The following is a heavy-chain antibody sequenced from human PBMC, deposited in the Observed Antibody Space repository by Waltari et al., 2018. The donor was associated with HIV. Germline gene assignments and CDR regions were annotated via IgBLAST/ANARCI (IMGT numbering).Heavy chain of an antibody. CDR3: ARLREDTIFGASREYYYYYGMDV. V-gene: IGHV4-39*01. D-gene: IGHD3-3*01. CDR2: IYDSGST. J-gene: IGHJ6*02. CDR1: GGSISSSSHY. Sequence: QLQLQESGPGLVKPSETLSLTCTVSGGSISSSSHYWGWIRQPPGKGLEWIGSIYDSGSTYYNPSLKSRVTISVDTSKNQFSLKLSSVTAADTAVYYCARLREDTIFGASREYYYYYGMDVWGQGTTVTVSS.